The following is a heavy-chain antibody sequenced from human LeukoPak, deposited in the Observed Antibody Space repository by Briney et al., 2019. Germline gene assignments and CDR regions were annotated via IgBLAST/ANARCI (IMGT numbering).Heavy chain of an antibody. CDR2: IYYSGST. Sequence: SETPSVTCTVTGGSISSSSYYCGWIRQPPAKLLSRLARIYYSGSTYYNPSLKSRVTISVDTSKNQFSLKLSSVTAADTAVYYCARDTTYYDSSGYYYVKFDYWGQGTLVTVSS. CDR1: GGSISSSSYY. J-gene: IGHJ4*02. D-gene: IGHD3-22*01. CDR3: ARDTTYYDSSGYYYVKFDY. V-gene: IGHV4-39*07.